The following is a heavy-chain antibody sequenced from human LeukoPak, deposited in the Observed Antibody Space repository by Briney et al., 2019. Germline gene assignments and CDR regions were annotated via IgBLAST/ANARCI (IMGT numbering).Heavy chain of an antibody. J-gene: IGHJ4*02. CDR1: GGSISSYY. CDR2: IYYTGST. Sequence: TSETLSLTCTVSGGSISSYYWSWIRQPPGEGLEWIGYIYYTGSTSYNPSLKSRLTISVDTSKNQLSLRLSFVTAADTAVYYCARYRSSGCDYWGQGTLVTVSS. CDR3: ARYRSSGCDY. V-gene: IGHV4-59*01. D-gene: IGHD6-19*01.